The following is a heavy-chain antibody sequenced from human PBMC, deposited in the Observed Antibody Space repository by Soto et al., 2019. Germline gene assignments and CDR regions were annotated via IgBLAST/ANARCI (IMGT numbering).Heavy chain of an antibody. CDR2: ISYDGSNK. J-gene: IGHJ5*02. D-gene: IGHD2-2*02. CDR1: GFTFSNYP. CDR3: ARHGIEVVPAAIRGNWFDP. V-gene: IGHV3-30-3*01. Sequence: GGSLRLSCAASGFTFSNYPMYWVRQAPGKGLEWVALISYDGSNKYYADSVKGRFTISRDNSKXXXXXXXXXXRAEDTAVYYCARHGIEVVPAAIRGNWFDPWGQGTLVTVSS.